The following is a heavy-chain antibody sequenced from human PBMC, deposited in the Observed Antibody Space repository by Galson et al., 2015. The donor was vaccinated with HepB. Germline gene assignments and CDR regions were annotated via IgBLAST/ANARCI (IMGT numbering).Heavy chain of an antibody. CDR3: ARGPGFGALTGLLALQH. CDR1: GYTFNTYG. D-gene: IGHD3-10*01. Sequence: SVKVSCKASGYTFNTYGITYVRQAPGQGLEWVGWINPDNGNTKYAQKLQGRVTMTTDTSTSTAYMELRSLRSDDTAVYYCARGPGFGALTGLLALQHWGQGTLVTVSS. V-gene: IGHV1-18*04. CDR2: INPDNGNT. J-gene: IGHJ1*01.